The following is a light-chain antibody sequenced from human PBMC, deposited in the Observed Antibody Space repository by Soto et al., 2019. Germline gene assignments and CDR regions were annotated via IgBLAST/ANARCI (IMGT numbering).Light chain of an antibody. Sequence: EIVMTQSPATLSVSPGERVTLSCRASQSVRGNLAWYQQKPGQAPRLLIYGASTRATGIPARFSGSGSGTEFTLTISSLQPEDFAVYYCQQYNNWLFTFGGGTRVEIK. CDR3: QQYNNWLFT. CDR1: QSVRGN. J-gene: IGKJ4*01. CDR2: GAS. V-gene: IGKV3-15*01.